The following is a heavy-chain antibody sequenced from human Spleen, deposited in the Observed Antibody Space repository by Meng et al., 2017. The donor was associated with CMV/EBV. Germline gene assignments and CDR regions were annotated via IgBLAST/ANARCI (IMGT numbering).Heavy chain of an antibody. CDR2: ISGYGTST. V-gene: IGHV3-74*01. D-gene: IGHD2-2*01. J-gene: IGHJ6*02. CDR3: ASGYCSGPSCYNSYYAMDV. CDR1: FSNHW. Sequence: FSNHWMHWVRQAPGTGLVWVSRISGYGTSTSYADSVKGRFTMSRDNANNMLYLQMNSLRAEDTAVYYCASGYCSGPSCYNSYYAMDVWGQGTTVTVSS.